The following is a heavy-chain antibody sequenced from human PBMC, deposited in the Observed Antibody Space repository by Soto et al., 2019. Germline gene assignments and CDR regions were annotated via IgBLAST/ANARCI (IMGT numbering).Heavy chain of an antibody. CDR1: GGTLSSFINYP. D-gene: IGHD3-3*01. J-gene: IGHJ4*02. V-gene: IGHV1-69*06. CDR2: IVPNVGTV. CDR3: ARRDTSGFLRYFDN. Sequence: QMQLVQSGAEVKKPGSSVKVSCKASGGTLSSFINYPINWVRQAPGQGLVWMGGIVPNVGTVNYAQKFQGRVTITADKSTGTAYMELSSLRSADTALYYCARRDTSGFLRYFDNWGQGTLVTVSS.